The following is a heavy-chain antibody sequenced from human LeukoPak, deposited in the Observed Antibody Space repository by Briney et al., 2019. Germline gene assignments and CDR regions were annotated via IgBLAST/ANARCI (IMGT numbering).Heavy chain of an antibody. D-gene: IGHD3-22*01. Sequence: GSLRLSCAASGFTFNNYAMSWVRQPPGKGLEWIGYIYYSGSTNYNPSLKSRVTISVDTSKNQFSLKLSSVTAADTAVYYCAREVPPPAFYYDSSGYYFDYWGQGTLVTVSS. J-gene: IGHJ4*02. V-gene: IGHV4-59*01. CDR3: AREVPPPAFYYDSSGYYFDY. CDR2: IYYSGST. CDR1: GFTFNNYA.